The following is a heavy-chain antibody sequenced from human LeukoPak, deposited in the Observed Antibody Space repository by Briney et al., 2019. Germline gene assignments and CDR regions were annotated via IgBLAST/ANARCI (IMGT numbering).Heavy chain of an antibody. J-gene: IGHJ4*02. CDR3: ARDLSYGSGIRNFDY. CDR2: VSAYSGNT. V-gene: IGHV1-18*01. D-gene: IGHD3-10*01. Sequence: ASVKVSCKASGYAFISYGISWVRQAPGQGPEWMGWVSAYSGNTSYVQKFQGRVTMTTDTSTRTVYMELRSLRSDDTAVYYCARDLSYGSGIRNFDYWGQGTLVIVSS. CDR1: GYAFISYG.